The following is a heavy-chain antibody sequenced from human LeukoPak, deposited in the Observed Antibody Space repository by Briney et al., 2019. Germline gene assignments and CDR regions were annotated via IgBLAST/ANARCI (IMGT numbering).Heavy chain of an antibody. V-gene: IGHV4-61*02. CDR3: ARGLGSTSWNYYFDY. CDR2: IYTSGST. D-gene: IGHD2-2*01. CDR1: GGYISSGSYY. Sequence: SETLSLTCTVSGGYISSGSYYWSWIRQPAGKGMEWIGRIYTSGSTNYNPSLKSRVTISVDTSKNQFSLKLSSVTAADTAVYYCARGLGSTSWNYYFDYWGQGTLVTVSS. J-gene: IGHJ4*02.